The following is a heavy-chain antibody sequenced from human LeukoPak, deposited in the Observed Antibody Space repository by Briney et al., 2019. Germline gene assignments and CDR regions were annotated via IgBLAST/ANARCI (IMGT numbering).Heavy chain of an antibody. J-gene: IGHJ4*02. CDR3: AKDKMGSSWFSLDY. CDR2: ISGSGGST. V-gene: IGHV3-23*01. CDR1: GFTVISYA. D-gene: IGHD6-13*01. Sequence: GSLRLSCAASGFTVISYAMHWVRQAPGKGLEWVSAISGSGGSTYYADSVKGRFTISRDNSKNTLYLQMNSLRAEDTAVYYCAKDKMGSSWFSLDYWGQGTLVTVSS.